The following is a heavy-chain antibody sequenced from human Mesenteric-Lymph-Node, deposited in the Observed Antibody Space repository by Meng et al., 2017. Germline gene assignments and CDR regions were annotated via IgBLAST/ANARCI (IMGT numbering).Heavy chain of an antibody. D-gene: IGHD5-18*01. Sequence: GESLKISCAASGFTFSSYSMNWVRQASGKGLEWVSSISSSSSYIYYADSVKGRFTISRDNAKNSLYLQMNSLRAEDTAVYYCARAQSWIQLVEYYYYGMDVWGQGTTVTVSS. J-gene: IGHJ6*02. CDR2: ISSSSSYI. CDR3: ARAQSWIQLVEYYYYGMDV. V-gene: IGHV3-21*01. CDR1: GFTFSSYS.